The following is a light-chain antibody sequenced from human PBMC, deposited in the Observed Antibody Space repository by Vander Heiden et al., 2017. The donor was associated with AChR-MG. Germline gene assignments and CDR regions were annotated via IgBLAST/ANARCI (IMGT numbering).Light chain of an antibody. CDR3: QAWDSSFVV. V-gene: IGLV3-1*01. J-gene: IGLJ2*01. CDR1: KLGDKY. CDR2: QDS. Sequence: SYELTQPPPVSVFPGQTASITCSGEKLGDKYACWYQQKPGQSPVLVIYQDSKRPSGIPERFSGSNSGNTATLTISETQAMDEADYYCQAWDSSFVVFGGGTKLTVL.